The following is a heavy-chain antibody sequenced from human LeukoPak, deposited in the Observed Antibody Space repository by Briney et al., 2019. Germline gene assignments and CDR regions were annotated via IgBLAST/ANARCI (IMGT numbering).Heavy chain of an antibody. CDR3: ARASYSYDINGWVPFDY. J-gene: IGHJ4*02. D-gene: IGHD3-22*01. Sequence: PSETLSLTCTVSGYSISSDYYWGWIRQPPGKGLEWIGYIYYSGSTNYNPSLKSRVTISGDTSKNQFSLRLSSVTAADTAVYYCARASYSYDINGWVPFDYWGQGTLVTVSS. V-gene: IGHV4-38-2*02. CDR2: IYYSGST. CDR1: GYSISSDYY.